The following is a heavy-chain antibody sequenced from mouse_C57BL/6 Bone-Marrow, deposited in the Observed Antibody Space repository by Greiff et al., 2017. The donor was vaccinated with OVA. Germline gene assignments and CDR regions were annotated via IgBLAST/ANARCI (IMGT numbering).Heavy chain of an antibody. Sequence: VQLQQSGAELVRPGASVKLSCTASGFNIKDDYMHWVKQRPEQGLEWIGWIDPENGDTEYASKFQGKATITADTSSNTAYLQRSSLTSEDTAVYYCTTYYYGSSSDYWGQGTTLTVSS. V-gene: IGHV14-4*01. CDR1: GFNIKDDY. CDR2: IDPENGDT. CDR3: TTYYYGSSSDY. D-gene: IGHD1-1*01. J-gene: IGHJ2*01.